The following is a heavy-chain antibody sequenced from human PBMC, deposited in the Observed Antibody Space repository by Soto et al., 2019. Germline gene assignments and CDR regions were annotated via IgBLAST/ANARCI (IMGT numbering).Heavy chain of an antibody. D-gene: IGHD4-17*01. V-gene: IGHV4-39*01. CDR2: IYYSGST. CDR3: ARPRGWDDYGDFFDY. CDR1: GGSISSSSYY. J-gene: IGHJ4*02. Sequence: QLQLQESGPGLVKPSETLSLTCTVSGGSISSSSYYWGWIRQPPGKGLEWIGSIYYSGSTYYNPSLKSRVTISVDTSKNQFSLKLSSVTAADPAVYCCARPRGWDDYGDFFDYWGQGTLVTVSS.